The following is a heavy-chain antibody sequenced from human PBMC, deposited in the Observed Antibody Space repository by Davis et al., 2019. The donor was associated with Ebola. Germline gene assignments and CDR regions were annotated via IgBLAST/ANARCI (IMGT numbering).Heavy chain of an antibody. CDR1: GYTFTSYG. CDR2: MNPNSGNT. Sequence: ASVKVSCKASGYTFTSYGISWVRQAPGQGLEWMGWMNPNSGNTGYAQKFQGRVTMTRNTSISTAYMELSSLRSEDTAVYYCARGSSIAARPGWGIPGYWGQGTLVTVSS. V-gene: IGHV1-8*02. D-gene: IGHD6-6*01. J-gene: IGHJ4*02. CDR3: ARGSSIAARPGWGIPGY.